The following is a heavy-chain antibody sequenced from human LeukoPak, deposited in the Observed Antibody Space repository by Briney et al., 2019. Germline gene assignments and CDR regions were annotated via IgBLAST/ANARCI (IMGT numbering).Heavy chain of an antibody. J-gene: IGHJ4*02. V-gene: IGHV3-64D*06. CDR3: VTAAAGTAYDF. CDR1: GFTFSTYA. Sequence: GGSLRLSYSASGFTFSTYAMHWVRQAPGKGLEYVSAITTDGGSTYYADSVKGRFTISRDNSRNTLYLQLSSLRPEDTALYYCVTAAAGTAYDFWGQGTLVTVSS. D-gene: IGHD6-13*01. CDR2: ITTDGGST.